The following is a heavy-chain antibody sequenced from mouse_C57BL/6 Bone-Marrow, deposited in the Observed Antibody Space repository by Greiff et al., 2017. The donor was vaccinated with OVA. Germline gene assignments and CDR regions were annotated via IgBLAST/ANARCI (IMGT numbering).Heavy chain of an antibody. CDR2: LYPRSGNT. CDR1: GYTFTSYG. CDR3: GTGGYDYDGFDY. D-gene: IGHD2-4*01. Sequence: VMLVESGAELARPGASVKLSCKASGYTFTSYGISWVKQRPGPGLEWIGELYPRSGNTYYNEQFKGKATLTADKSSSTAYMELRSLTSEDSAVYFGGTGGYDYDGFDYWGQGTTLTVSS. J-gene: IGHJ2*01. V-gene: IGHV1-81*01.